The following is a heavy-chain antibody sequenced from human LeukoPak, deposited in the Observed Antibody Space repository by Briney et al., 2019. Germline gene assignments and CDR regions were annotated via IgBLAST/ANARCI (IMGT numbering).Heavy chain of an antibody. Sequence: GGSLRLSCAASGFTFSSYAMSWVHQAPGKGLEWVSAISGSGGSTYYADSVKGRFTISRDNSKNTLYLQMNSLRAEDTAVYYCAKDPYSGSYSHWFDPWGQGTLVTVSS. D-gene: IGHD1-26*01. J-gene: IGHJ5*02. CDR3: AKDPYSGSYSHWFDP. V-gene: IGHV3-23*01. CDR1: GFTFSSYA. CDR2: ISGSGGST.